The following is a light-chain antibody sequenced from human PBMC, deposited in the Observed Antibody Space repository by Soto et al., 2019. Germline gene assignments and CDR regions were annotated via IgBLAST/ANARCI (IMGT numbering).Light chain of an antibody. Sequence: DIQMTQSPSTLSASVGDRVTITCRACQSISSWLAWYQQKPGKAPKLLIYKASSLESGVPSRFSGSGSGTEFTLTISSLQPDDFATYYCQQYNSSPWTFGQGTKVEIK. J-gene: IGKJ1*01. CDR2: KAS. V-gene: IGKV1-5*03. CDR3: QQYNSSPWT. CDR1: QSISSW.